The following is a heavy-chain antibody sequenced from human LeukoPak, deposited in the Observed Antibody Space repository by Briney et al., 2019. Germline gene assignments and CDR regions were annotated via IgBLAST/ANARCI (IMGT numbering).Heavy chain of an antibody. J-gene: IGHJ4*02. CDR3: AKGGYNYDYFDY. CDR1: GFNINTYA. V-gene: IGHV3-23*01. Sequence: GGSLRLSCAASGFNINTYAMCWVRQAPGKGLEWVSGISGSAGSRFYADSVKGRFTISRDNSENTLYLQMSRLRAEDSAVYYCAKGGYNYDYFDYWGQGTLVTVSS. CDR2: ISGSAGSR. D-gene: IGHD5-18*01.